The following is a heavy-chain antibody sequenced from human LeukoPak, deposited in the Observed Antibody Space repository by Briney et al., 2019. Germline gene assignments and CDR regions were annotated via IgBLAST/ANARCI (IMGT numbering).Heavy chain of an antibody. D-gene: IGHD3-22*01. Sequence: PGGSLRLSCAATGFTFSDYYMSWIRQAPGKGLEWVSYITTTGSYTKNAGSVKGRFTISRDNAKNSLYLQMNSLRGEDTAVYYCARARARDYYDSSNYYYDIGYWGQGTLVTVSS. CDR1: GFTFSDYY. V-gene: IGHV3-11*05. CDR2: ITTTGSYT. CDR3: ARARARDYYDSSNYYYDIGY. J-gene: IGHJ4*02.